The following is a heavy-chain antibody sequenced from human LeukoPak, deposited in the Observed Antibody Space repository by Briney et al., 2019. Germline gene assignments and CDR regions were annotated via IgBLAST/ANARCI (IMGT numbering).Heavy chain of an antibody. CDR3: ARDFGVTATVRWFDP. D-gene: IGHD2-21*02. CDR1: GGSISSGGYY. V-gene: IGHV4-31*02. CDR2: ISYSGST. J-gene: IGHJ5*02. Sequence: SQTLSLTCTVAGGSISSGGYYWSWIRRHPGKGLEWIGYISYSGSTSYNPSLKSRVTISVDTSRNQFSLNLSSVTAADTAVYYCARDFGVTATVRWFDPWGQGTLVTVSS.